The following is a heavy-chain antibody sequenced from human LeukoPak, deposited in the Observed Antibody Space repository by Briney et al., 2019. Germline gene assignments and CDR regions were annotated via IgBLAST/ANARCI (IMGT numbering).Heavy chain of an antibody. CDR1: GFTVSSNY. J-gene: IGHJ4*02. CDR2: IAGGGST. D-gene: IGHD6-6*01. V-gene: IGHV3-66*01. Sequence: PGGSLRLSHAASGFTVSSNYMNWVRQPQRKGLERVSVIAGGGSTYYAYPVKGRFTISRDTSKNPLYLQMNSLRAEDTAVYYCARGNGHSSSSRYFDYWGQGTLVTVSS. CDR3: ARGNGHSSSSRYFDY.